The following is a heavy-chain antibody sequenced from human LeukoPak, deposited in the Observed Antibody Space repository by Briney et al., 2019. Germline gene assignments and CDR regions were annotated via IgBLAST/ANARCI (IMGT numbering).Heavy chain of an antibody. CDR1: GFTFSSYS. V-gene: IGHV3-21*01. CDR3: ARGSGRVTTSERYFDY. D-gene: IGHD4-17*01. CDR2: ISSSSSYI. J-gene: IGHJ4*02. Sequence: GRSLRLSCAASGFTFSSYSMNWVRQAPGKGLEWVSSISSSSSYIYYADSVKGRFTISRDNAKNSLYLQMNSLRAEDTAVYYCARGSGRVTTSERYFDYWGQGTLVTVSS.